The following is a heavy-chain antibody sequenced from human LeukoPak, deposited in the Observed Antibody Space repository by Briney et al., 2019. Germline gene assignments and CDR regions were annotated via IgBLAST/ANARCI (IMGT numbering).Heavy chain of an antibody. V-gene: IGHV1-18*01. Sequence: ASVKVSCKASGYTFTSYGISWVRQAPGQGLEWMGWISAYNGNTNYAQKLQGRVTMTTDTSKSTAYMELRSLRSDDTAVYYCARDPPRSSITMFNYFDYWGQGTLVTVSS. D-gene: IGHD3-10*02. CDR3: ARDPPRSSITMFNYFDY. J-gene: IGHJ4*02. CDR1: GYTFTSYG. CDR2: ISAYNGNT.